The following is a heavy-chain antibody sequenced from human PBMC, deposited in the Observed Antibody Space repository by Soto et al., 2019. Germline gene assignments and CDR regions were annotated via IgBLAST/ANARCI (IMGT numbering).Heavy chain of an antibody. V-gene: IGHV3-33*06. CDR2: IYYDGSVQ. D-gene: IGHD3-10*01. CDR3: VKAGVRAPGTNWHLGL. Sequence: QVQLVESGGGVVQPGTSLRLSCAASGFTFSSYGMHWVRQAPGKGLEWVAVIYYDGSVQYYADSVRGRFTISRDNSRNTLYLQMNSLRIEDTAVYYCVKAGVRAPGTNWHLGLWGRGTLVTVSS. CDR1: GFTFSSYG. J-gene: IGHJ2*01.